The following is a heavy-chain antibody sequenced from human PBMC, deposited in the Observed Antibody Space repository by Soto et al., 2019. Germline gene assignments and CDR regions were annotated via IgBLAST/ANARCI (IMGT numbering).Heavy chain of an antibody. CDR3: AKGAGPPWFDP. V-gene: IGHV4-4*07. J-gene: IGHJ5*02. CDR2: VQASRDT. CDR1: GDSISTNY. Sequence: QVQLQESGPGLVKPSETLSLTCTVSGDSISTNYWWSWIRQPAGKGLEWIGRVQASRDTTYNPSLKSRVTVSLDTSKNQFSLKVRSVTAADTAVYYCAKGAGPPWFDPWGQGTLVTVSS.